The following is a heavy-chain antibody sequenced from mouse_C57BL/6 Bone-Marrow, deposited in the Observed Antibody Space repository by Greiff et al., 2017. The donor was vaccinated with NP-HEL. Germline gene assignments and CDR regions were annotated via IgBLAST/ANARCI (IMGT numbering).Heavy chain of an antibody. Sequence: EVHLVESGGGLVKPGGSLKLSCAASGFTFSSYAMSWVRQTPEKRLEWVATISDGGSYTDYPDNVKGRFTISRDNAKNNRYLQMSHLKSEDTAMYYCARDPYYAMDYWGQGTSVTVSS. CDR2: ISDGGSYT. CDR3: ARDPYYAMDY. CDR1: GFTFSSYA. V-gene: IGHV5-4*01. J-gene: IGHJ4*01.